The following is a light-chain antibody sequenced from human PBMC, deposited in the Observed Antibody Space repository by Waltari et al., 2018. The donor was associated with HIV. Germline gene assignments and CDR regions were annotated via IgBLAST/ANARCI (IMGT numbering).Light chain of an antibody. V-gene: IGLV2-14*01. CDR2: EVS. J-gene: IGLJ2*01. CDR1: SSDVSGYNY. Sequence: QSALTQPASVSGSPGQAHTISCPGTSSDVSGYNYVSCYQQHAGKAPQLMIFEVSNRPSWCSNRFSASRSGNTASLTISGLHAEDEAYYYCSSYTSNTVVFGGGTTLTVL. CDR3: SSYTSNTVV.